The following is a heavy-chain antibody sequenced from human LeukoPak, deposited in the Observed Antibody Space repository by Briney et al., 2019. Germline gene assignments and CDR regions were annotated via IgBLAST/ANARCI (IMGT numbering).Heavy chain of an antibody. V-gene: IGHV4-38-2*01. CDR3: ARVFDTTMGPFDY. CDR1: GHSLSSDYY. Sequence: SETLSLTCGVSGHSLSSDYYWGWLRQPPGKRLEWIGTIHHDGTTYDNPSLKSRVAISVDTSKNQFSLKVKSVTAADTAVYYCARVFDTTMGPFDYWGQGTLVTVSS. D-gene: IGHD5-18*01. CDR2: IHHDGTT. J-gene: IGHJ4*02.